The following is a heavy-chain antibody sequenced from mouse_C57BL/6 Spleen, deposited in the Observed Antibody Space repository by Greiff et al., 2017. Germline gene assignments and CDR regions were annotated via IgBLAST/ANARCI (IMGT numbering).Heavy chain of an antibody. J-gene: IGHJ2*01. CDR2: ISNLAYSI. D-gene: IGHD2-1*01. CDR1: GFTFSDYG. V-gene: IGHV5-15*01. CDR3: ARQGGNYYFDY. Sequence: EVQVVESGGGLVQPGGSLKLSCAASGFTFSDYGMAWVRQAPRKGPEWVAFISNLAYSIYYADTVTGRFTISRENAKNTLYLEMSSLRSEDTAMYYCARQGGNYYFDYWGQGTTLTVSS.